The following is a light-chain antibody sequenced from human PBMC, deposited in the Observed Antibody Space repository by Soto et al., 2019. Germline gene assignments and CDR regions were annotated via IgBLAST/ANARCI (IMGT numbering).Light chain of an antibody. CDR1: QDINTY. J-gene: IGKJ1*01. CDR2: GAT. CDR3: QESHSHLWGT. V-gene: IGKV1-39*01. Sequence: DIQMTQSPSSLSAFVGDRVTITCQTSQDINTYLNWYQQKPGKAPNLLIYGATNLQSGVPLRFSGSGSGTHFTLTITSLEPEDFATYFCQESHSHLWGTCGPGTKVEMK.